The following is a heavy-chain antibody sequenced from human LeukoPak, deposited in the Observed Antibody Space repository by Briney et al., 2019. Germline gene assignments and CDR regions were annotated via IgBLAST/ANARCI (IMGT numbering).Heavy chain of an antibody. V-gene: IGHV4-30-4*08. D-gene: IGHD7-27*01. CDR1: GGSISSSSYY. CDR3: ARDLSGYGMDV. Sequence: SETLSLTCTVSGGSISSSSYYWGWIRQPPGKGLEWIGYIYYSGSTYYNPSLKSRVTISVDTSKNQFSLKLRSVTAADTAVHYCARDLSGYGMDVWGQGTTVTVSS. J-gene: IGHJ6*02. CDR2: IYYSGST.